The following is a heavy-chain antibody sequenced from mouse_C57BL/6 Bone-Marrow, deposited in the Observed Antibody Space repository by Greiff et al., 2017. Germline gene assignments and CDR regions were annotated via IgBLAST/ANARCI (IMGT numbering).Heavy chain of an antibody. V-gene: IGHV1-15*01. CDR1: GYTFTDYE. J-gene: IGHJ3*01. Sequence: QVQLQQSGAELVRPGASVTLSCKASGYTFTDYEMHWVKQTPVHGLEWIGAIDPETGGTAYNQKFKGKAILTADKSSSTAYMELRSLTSEDSAVYYCTRWGDDGYYPWFAYWGKGTLVTVSA. CDR2: IDPETGGT. D-gene: IGHD2-3*01. CDR3: TRWGDDGYYPWFAY.